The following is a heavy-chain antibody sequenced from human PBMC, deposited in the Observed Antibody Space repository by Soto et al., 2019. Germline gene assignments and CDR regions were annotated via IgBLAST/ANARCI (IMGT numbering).Heavy chain of an antibody. V-gene: IGHV3-30-3*01. CDR3: ARGGWLLLYYFDY. J-gene: IGHJ4*02. CDR1: GFTFSSYA. CDR2: VSYDGSNK. Sequence: GGSLRLSCAASGFTFSSYAMHWVRQAPGKGLEWVAVVSYDGSNKYYAGSVKGRFTISRDNSKNTLYLQMNSLRAEDTAVYYCARGGWLLLYYFDYWGQGTLVTVSS. D-gene: IGHD3-22*01.